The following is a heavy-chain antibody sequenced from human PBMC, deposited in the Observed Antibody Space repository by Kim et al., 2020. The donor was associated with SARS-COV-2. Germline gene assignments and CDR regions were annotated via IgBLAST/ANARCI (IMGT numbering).Heavy chain of an antibody. V-gene: IGHV3-9*01. CDR3: AKDICDYGDYGCPYYYGMDV. J-gene: IGHJ6*02. Sequence: GGSLRLSCAASGFTFDDYAMHWVRQAPGKGLEWVSGISWNSGSIGYADSVKGRFTISRDNAKNSLYLQMNSLRAEDTALYYCAKDICDYGDYGCPYYYGMDVWGQGTTVTVSS. CDR1: GFTFDDYA. CDR2: ISWNSGSI. D-gene: IGHD4-17*01.